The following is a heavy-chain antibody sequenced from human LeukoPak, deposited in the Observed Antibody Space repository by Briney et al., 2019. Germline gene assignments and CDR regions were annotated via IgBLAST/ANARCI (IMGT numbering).Heavy chain of an antibody. Sequence: GGSLGLSCAASGFTVSSNYMSWVRQAPGKGLEWVSVIYSGGSTYYADSVKGRFTISRDNSKNTLYLQMNSLRAEDTAVYYCARDNPEYSSGWYTFDYWGQGTLVTVSS. J-gene: IGHJ4*02. CDR3: ARDNPEYSSGWYTFDY. CDR1: GFTVSSNY. CDR2: IYSGGST. D-gene: IGHD6-19*01. V-gene: IGHV3-53*01.